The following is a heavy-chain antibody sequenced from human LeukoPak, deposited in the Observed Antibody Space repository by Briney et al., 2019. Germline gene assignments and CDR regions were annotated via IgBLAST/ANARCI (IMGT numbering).Heavy chain of an antibody. CDR2: INHSGST. V-gene: IGHV4-34*01. J-gene: IGHJ5*02. CDR1: GFTFSNAW. D-gene: IGHD3-9*01. CDR3: ARRGPANRYYDILTGYPTAYNWFDP. Sequence: GSLRLSCAASGFTFSNAWMSWIRQPPGKGLEWIGEINHSGSTNYNPSLKSRVTISVDTSKNQFSLKLSSVTAADTAVYYCARRGPANRYYDILTGYPTAYNWFDPWGQGTLVTVSS.